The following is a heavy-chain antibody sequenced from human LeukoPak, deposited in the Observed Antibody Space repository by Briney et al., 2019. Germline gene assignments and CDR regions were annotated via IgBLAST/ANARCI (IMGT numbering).Heavy chain of an antibody. J-gene: IGHJ4*02. CDR3: ARTSGCYDY. Sequence: GGSLRLSCAASGFTFSSYGMHWVRQAPGKGLEYVPSISSNGGSTYYASSVKGRFTISRDNSKNTLYLQMGSLRPEDMAVYYCARTSGCYDYWGQGTLVTVSS. CDR2: ISSNGGST. V-gene: IGHV3-64*01. CDR1: GFTFSSYG. D-gene: IGHD6-19*01.